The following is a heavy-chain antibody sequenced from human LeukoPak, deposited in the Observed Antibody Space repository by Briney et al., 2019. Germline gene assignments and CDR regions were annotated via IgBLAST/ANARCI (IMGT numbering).Heavy chain of an antibody. CDR2: ISGRDDST. D-gene: IGHD3-9*01. CDR3: AKWGDYDVLTGYYDSDY. J-gene: IGHJ4*02. Sequence: GGSLRLSCAASGFSFSNYAMSWVRQVPGKGLEWVLAISGRDDSTYYADSVKGRFTISRDTSKNTLYLQMNSLRAEDTAVYYCAKWGDYDVLTGYYDSDYWGQGTLITVSS. CDR1: GFSFSNYA. V-gene: IGHV3-23*01.